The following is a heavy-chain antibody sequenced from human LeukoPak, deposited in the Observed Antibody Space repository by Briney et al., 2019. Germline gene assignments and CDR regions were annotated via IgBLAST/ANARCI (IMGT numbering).Heavy chain of an antibody. Sequence: SETLSLTCTVSGGSISSGDYYWSWIRQPPGKGLEWIGYIYYSGSTYYNPSRKSRVTISVDTSKNQFPLKLSSVTAAGTAVYYCARDRKGSGYDLSFDYWGQGTLVTVSS. CDR1: GGSISSGDYY. J-gene: IGHJ4*02. D-gene: IGHD5-12*01. CDR3: ARDRKGSGYDLSFDY. V-gene: IGHV4-30-4*01. CDR2: IYYSGST.